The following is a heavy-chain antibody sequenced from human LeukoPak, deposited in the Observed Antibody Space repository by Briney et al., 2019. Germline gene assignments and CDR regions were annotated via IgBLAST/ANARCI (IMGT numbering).Heavy chain of an antibody. CDR1: GGSISSSSYY. CDR2: IYYSGGT. D-gene: IGHD3-22*01. V-gene: IGHV4-39*07. Sequence: SETLSLTCTVSGGSISSSSYYWGWIRQPPGKGLEWIGSIYYSGGTYYNPSLKSRVTISVDTSKNQFSLKLSSVTAADTAVYYCAREPLDYYDSSGLFDYWGQGTLVTVSS. CDR3: AREPLDYYDSSGLFDY. J-gene: IGHJ4*02.